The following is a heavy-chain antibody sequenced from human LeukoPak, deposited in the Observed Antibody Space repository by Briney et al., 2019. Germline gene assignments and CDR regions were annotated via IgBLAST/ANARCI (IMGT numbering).Heavy chain of an antibody. Sequence: PGGSLRLSCAASGFTFSRNWMSWVRQAPGKGPEWVANIKQGGSEKYYVDSVKGRFTISRDNAKMSLYLQMNSLIAEDTAVYYYAREVYGDDYFDQWGQGTLVTVSS. V-gene: IGHV3-7*05. CDR1: GFTFSRNW. D-gene: IGHD4-17*01. J-gene: IGHJ4*02. CDR3: AREVYGDDYFDQ. CDR2: IKQGGSEK.